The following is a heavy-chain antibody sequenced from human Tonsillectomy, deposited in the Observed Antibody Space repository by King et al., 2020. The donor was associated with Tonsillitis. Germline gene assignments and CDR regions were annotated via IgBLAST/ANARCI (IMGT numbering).Heavy chain of an antibody. D-gene: IGHD5-18*01. V-gene: IGHV3-30-3*01. CDR2: ISYDGSNK. J-gene: IGHJ6*04. Sequence: VQLVESGGGVVQPGRSLRLSCAASGFTFSSYAMHWVRQAPGKGLEWVAVISYDGSNKYYADSVKGRFTISRDNSKNTLYLQMNSLRAEDTAVYYCAREGYSYGYKSVSYYYGMDVWGKGTTVTVSS. CDR3: AREGYSYGYKSVSYYYGMDV. CDR1: GFTFSSYA.